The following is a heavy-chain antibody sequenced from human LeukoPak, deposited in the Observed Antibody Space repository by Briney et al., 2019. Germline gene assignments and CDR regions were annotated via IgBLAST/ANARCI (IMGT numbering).Heavy chain of an antibody. D-gene: IGHD5-18*01. CDR3: ARVLAMAGMDV. CDR1: GYTFTKYY. J-gene: IGHJ6*02. V-gene: IGHV1-46*01. CDR2: INPTNGST. Sequence: ASVKVSCKASGYTFTKYYMHWVRQAPGQGLEWMGIINPTNGSTYYAQKFQGRVTMTRDTSTSTVYMELSSLRSEDTAVYYCARVLAMAGMDVWGQGTTVTVSS.